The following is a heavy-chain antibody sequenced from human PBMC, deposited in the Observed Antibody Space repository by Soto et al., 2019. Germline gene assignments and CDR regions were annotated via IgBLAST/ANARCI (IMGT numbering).Heavy chain of an antibody. D-gene: IGHD5-18*01. CDR2: LNPRNGQT. V-gene: IGHV1-8*01. Sequence: QVQLVQSGAEVKKPGASVKVSCQTSGFNLSTYYFNWLRQAAGQGPEWMGWLNPRNGQTGYVQKFRGRVTMTRDTSIATVYLELSRITSEDTAIYFCARETETSMVDYWGQGTLVTVSS. CDR3: ARETETSMVDY. CDR1: GFNLSTYY. J-gene: IGHJ4*02.